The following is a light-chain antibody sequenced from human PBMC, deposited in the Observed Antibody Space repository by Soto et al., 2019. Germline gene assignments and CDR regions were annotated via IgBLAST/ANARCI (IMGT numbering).Light chain of an antibody. Sequence: QSVLTQPPSASGTPGQRVTISCSGSSSNIGSNYVYWYQQLPGTAPKLLIYRNNQRPSGVPDRFSGSKSGTSASLAISGLRSEDEADYYCAAWDDSLGGHVVFGGWTQLTVL. CDR2: RNN. J-gene: IGLJ2*01. CDR3: AAWDDSLGGHVV. V-gene: IGLV1-47*01. CDR1: SSNIGSNY.